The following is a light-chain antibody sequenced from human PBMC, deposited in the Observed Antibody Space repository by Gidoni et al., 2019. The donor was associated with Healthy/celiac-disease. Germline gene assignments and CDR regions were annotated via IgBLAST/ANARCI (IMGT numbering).Light chain of an antibody. V-gene: IGKV1-33*01. CDR1: QDISNY. J-gene: IGKJ4*01. Sequence: DIQMTQSPSSLSASVGDRVTITCQASQDISNYLNWYQQKPGKAPKLLIYDASNLETGVPSRFSGSGSVTDFTFTISSLQPEDIATYYCQQYDNPPPLTFGGGTKVEIK. CDR2: DAS. CDR3: QQYDNPPPLT.